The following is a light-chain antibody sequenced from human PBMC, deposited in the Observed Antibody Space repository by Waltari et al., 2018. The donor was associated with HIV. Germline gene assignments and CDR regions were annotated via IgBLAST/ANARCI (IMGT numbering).Light chain of an antibody. CDR1: SSNLGHHS. V-gene: IGLV1-51*01. CDR2: DNN. CDR3: GTWDSSLSAGV. Sequence: QSVLTQPPSVSAAPGQKVNISCSGSSSNLGHHSVSWYPKLPGTAPKLLIYDNNKRPSGIPDRFAGSKSGTSATLGITGLQTGDEADYYCGTWDSSLSAGVIGGGTKLTVL. J-gene: IGLJ2*01.